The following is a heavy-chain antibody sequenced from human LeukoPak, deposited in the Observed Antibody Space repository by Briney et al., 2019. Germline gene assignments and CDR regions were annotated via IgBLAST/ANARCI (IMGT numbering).Heavy chain of an antibody. J-gene: IGHJ4*02. Sequence: SETLSLTCTVSGGSISSSSYYWGWIRQPPGKGLEWIGSIYYSGSTYYNPSLKSRVTISVDTSKNQFSLKLSSVTAADTAVYYCARAGGYGWRKGLDYWGQGTLVTVSS. CDR3: ARAGGYGWRKGLDY. D-gene: IGHD3-16*01. CDR2: IYYSGST. V-gene: IGHV4-39*01. CDR1: GGSISSSSYY.